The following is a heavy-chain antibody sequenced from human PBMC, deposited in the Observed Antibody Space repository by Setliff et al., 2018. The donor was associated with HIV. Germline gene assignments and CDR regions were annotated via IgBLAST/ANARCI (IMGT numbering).Heavy chain of an antibody. D-gene: IGHD5-18*01. Sequence: LSLTCTSSGDSISGYYWSWIRQPAGKGLEWIGRMHTSGNTNYNPSLKSRVTMSVDTSKNQFSLRLSSVTAADTAVYYCARDQKGYSYGYFDSWGQGTLVTV. CDR3: ARDQKGYSYGYFDS. CDR2: MHTSGNT. V-gene: IGHV4-4*07. CDR1: GDSISGYY. J-gene: IGHJ4*02.